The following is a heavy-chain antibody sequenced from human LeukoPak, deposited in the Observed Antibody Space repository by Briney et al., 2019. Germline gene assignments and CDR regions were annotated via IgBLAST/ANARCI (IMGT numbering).Heavy chain of an antibody. J-gene: IGHJ4*02. V-gene: IGHV3-23*01. CDR3: ASRVPYSSSWYDSLDY. CDR2: ISGSGGST. D-gene: IGHD6-13*01. Sequence: GGSLRLSCAASGFTFSSYAMSWVRQAPGKGLEWVSAISGSGGSTYYADSVKGRFTISRDNSKNTLYLQMNSLRAEDTAVYYCASRVPYSSSWYDSLDYWGQGTLVTVSS. CDR1: GFTFSSYA.